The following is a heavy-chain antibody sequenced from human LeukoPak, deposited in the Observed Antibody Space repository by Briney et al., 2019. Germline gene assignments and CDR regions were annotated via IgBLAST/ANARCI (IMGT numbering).Heavy chain of an antibody. CDR3: ARDRTTVSLNWFDP. Sequence: ASVKVSCKASGYTFTGYYIHWVRQAPGQGLEWMGWINPNSGGTNYAQKFQGRVTMTRDTSISTAYMELSRLRSDDTAVYYCARDRTTVSLNWFDPWGQGTLVTVSS. V-gene: IGHV1-2*02. CDR1: GYTFTGYY. J-gene: IGHJ5*02. D-gene: IGHD4-11*01. CDR2: INPNSGGT.